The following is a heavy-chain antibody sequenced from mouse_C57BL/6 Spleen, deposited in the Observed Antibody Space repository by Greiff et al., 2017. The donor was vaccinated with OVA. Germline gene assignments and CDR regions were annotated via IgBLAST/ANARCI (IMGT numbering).Heavy chain of an antibody. CDR2: IWTGRGT. CDR1: GFSLTSYA. J-gene: IGHJ4*01. V-gene: IGHV2-9-1*01. D-gene: IGHD1-1*01. CDR3: ARISYGSSEDAMDY. Sequence: QVQLKESGPGLVAPSQSLSITCTVSGFSLTSYAISWVRQPPGKGLEWLGVIWTGRGTNYNSALKSRLSISKDNSKSQVFLKMNSLQTDDTARYYCARISYGSSEDAMDYWGQGTSVTVSS.